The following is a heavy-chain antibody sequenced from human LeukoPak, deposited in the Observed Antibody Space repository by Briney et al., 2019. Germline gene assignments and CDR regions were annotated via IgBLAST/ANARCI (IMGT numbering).Heavy chain of an antibody. D-gene: IGHD7-27*01. J-gene: IGHJ4*02. CDR2: ISRSGSAM. CDR3: AREISALGNYFDS. Sequence: PGGSLRLSCAACGFTLSNYEMNWVRQAPGKGLEWISYISRSGSAMYYADSVKGRFTISRDNAKNSLYLQMNSLRAEDTAVYYCAREISALGNYFDSWGQGTLVTVSS. CDR1: GFTLSNYE. V-gene: IGHV3-48*03.